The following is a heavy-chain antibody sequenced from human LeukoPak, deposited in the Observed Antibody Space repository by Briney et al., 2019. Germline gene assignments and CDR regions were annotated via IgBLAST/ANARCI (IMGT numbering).Heavy chain of an antibody. CDR2: ISWNSGSI. J-gene: IGHJ3*02. V-gene: IGHV3-9*03. CDR3: AKGGGGSGSYSDAFDI. D-gene: IGHD1-26*01. Sequence: PGRSLRLSCAASGFTFDDYAMHWVRQAPGKGLEWVSGISWNSGSIGYADSVKGRSTISRDNAKNSLYLQMNSLRAEDMALYYCAKGGGGSGSYSDAFDIWGQGTMVTVSS. CDR1: GFTFDDYA.